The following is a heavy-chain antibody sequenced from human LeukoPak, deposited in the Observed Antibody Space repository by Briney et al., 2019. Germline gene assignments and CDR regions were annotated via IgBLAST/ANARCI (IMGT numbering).Heavy chain of an antibody. CDR2: IYYSGST. CDR3: ARQYSTVTTIWAFSYYYYYGMDV. J-gene: IGHJ6*02. CDR1: GGSISSSSYY. D-gene: IGHD4-17*01. Sequence: SETLSLTCTVSGGSISSSSYYRGWIRQPPGKGLEWIGSIYYSGSTYYNPSLKSRVTISVDTSKNQFSLKLSSVTAADTAVYYCARQYSTVTTIWAFSYYYYYGMDVWGQGTTVTVSS. V-gene: IGHV4-39*01.